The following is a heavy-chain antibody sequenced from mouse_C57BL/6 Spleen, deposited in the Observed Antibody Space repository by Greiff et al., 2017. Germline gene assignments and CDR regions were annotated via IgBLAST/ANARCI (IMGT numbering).Heavy chain of an antibody. V-gene: IGHV5-6*01. Sequence: VQLKESGGDLVKPGGSLKLSCAASGFTFSSYGMSWVRQTPDKRLEWVATISSGGSYTYYPDSVKGRFTISRDNAKNTLYLQMSSLKSENTAMYDCARQRDYDGGWFAYWGQGTLVTVSA. CDR3: ARQRDYDGGWFAY. CDR2: ISSGGSYT. J-gene: IGHJ3*01. CDR1: GFTFSSYG. D-gene: IGHD2-4*01.